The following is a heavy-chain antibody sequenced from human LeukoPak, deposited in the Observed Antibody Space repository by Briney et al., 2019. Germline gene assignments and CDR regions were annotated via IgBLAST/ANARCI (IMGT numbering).Heavy chain of an antibody. Sequence: GGSLRLSCAASGFNVSRNYMSWVRQAPGKGLEWVSVIYSGGSTYYADSVKGRFTISRDNSKNTLYLQMNSLRAEDTAVYYCAKYSSGWLAFDYWGQGTLVIVSS. CDR2: IYSGGST. J-gene: IGHJ4*02. D-gene: IGHD6-19*01. V-gene: IGHV3-53*01. CDR1: GFNVSRNY. CDR3: AKYSSGWLAFDY.